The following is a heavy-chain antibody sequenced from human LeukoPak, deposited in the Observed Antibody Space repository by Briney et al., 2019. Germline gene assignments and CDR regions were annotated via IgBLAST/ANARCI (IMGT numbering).Heavy chain of an antibody. CDR1: GVTFSGDE. CDR2: ISSSGRAI. J-gene: IGHJ4*02. CDR3: ASLFIVATIRDYFDY. D-gene: IGHD5-12*01. Sequence: GCLRLSCAHPGVTFSGDEMNWVRQAPGTGRGWVPYISSSGRAIYYAESLKSRFTISRDNAKNTLYLHMNSLRAEDRAVYYWASLFIVATIRDYFDYWGQGTLVTVSS. V-gene: IGHV3-48*03.